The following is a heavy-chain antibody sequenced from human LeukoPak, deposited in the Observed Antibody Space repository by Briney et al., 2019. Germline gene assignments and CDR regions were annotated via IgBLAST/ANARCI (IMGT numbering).Heavy chain of an antibody. Sequence: GGSLRLSCAASGFTFSNFWMHWVRQAPELGLVWVSRINTDGSRTNSVKGRFTISRDNSKNTLYLQMNSLRAEDTAVYYCAKGEYSYGYGPFDYWGQGTLVTVSS. D-gene: IGHD5-18*01. CDR2: INTDGSRT. J-gene: IGHJ4*02. CDR3: AKGEYSYGYGPFDY. CDR1: GFTFSNFW. V-gene: IGHV3-74*01.